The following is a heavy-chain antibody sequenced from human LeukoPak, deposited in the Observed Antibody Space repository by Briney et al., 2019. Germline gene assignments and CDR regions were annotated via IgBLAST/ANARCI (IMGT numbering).Heavy chain of an antibody. CDR2: IDPNSGDT. V-gene: IGHV1-2*06. Sequence: ASVKVSCKASGGTFSSYAISWVRQAPGQGLEWMGRIDPNSGDTRYAQKFQDRVTMTWDTSIITAYMELSSLRSGDTAMYYCAREVARSGSYFDYWGQGTLVTVSS. D-gene: IGHD1-26*01. J-gene: IGHJ4*02. CDR1: GGTFSSYA. CDR3: AREVARSGSYFDY.